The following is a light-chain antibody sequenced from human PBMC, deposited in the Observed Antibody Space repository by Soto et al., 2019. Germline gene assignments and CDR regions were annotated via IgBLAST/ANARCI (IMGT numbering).Light chain of an antibody. V-gene: IGKV3-15*01. CDR3: QQYNNLRVT. J-gene: IGKJ4*01. CDR1: QSVSSN. CDR2: GAS. Sequence: EIVMTQSPATLSVSPGERATLSCRASQSVSSNLAWYQQKPGQAPRLLIYGASTRATGIPARFSGSGSGTEFTLTISSLQSEDFAVYYCQQYNNLRVTVGGGTKVEIK.